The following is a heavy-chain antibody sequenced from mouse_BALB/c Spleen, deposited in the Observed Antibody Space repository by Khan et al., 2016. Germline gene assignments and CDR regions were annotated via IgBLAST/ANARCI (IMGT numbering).Heavy chain of an antibody. Sequence: LVKTGASVKISCKASGYSFTGYYIHWVKQSHGKGLERIGYISCYNGATNYNQKFRGKATFTVDTSSRTAYMPFHSLTSEDSAVCYCARGDYDGYYAMDYWGQGTSVTVSS. CDR3: ARGDYDGYYAMDY. J-gene: IGHJ4*01. V-gene: IGHV1S34*01. D-gene: IGHD2-4*01. CDR2: ISCYNGAT. CDR1: GYSFTGYY.